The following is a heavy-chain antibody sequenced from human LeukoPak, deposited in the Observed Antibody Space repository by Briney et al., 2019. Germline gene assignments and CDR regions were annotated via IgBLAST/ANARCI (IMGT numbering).Heavy chain of an antibody. CDR3: ARGMIVPYYYYMDV. D-gene: IGHD3-22*01. V-gene: IGHV1-8*01. J-gene: IGHJ6*03. Sequence: ASVKVSCKASGFTFTSYDINWVRQATGQGLEWMGRMNPNSGNTGYAQKFQGRVTMTRNTSISTAYMELSSLRSEDTAVYYCARGMIVPYYYYMDVWGKGTTVTVS. CDR1: GFTFTSYD. CDR2: MNPNSGNT.